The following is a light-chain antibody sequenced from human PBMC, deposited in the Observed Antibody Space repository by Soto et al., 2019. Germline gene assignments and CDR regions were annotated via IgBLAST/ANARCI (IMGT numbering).Light chain of an antibody. Sequence: QSVLTQPASVSGSPGQSITISCTGTSSDVGGYNYVSWYQLHPGKAPKLIIYEVSNRPSGVSNRFSGSKSGNTASLTISGLQAEDEADYYCCSFAVGSTLVFGGGTKLTVL. J-gene: IGLJ2*01. CDR1: SSDVGGYNY. CDR2: EVS. V-gene: IGLV2-23*02. CDR3: CSFAVGSTLV.